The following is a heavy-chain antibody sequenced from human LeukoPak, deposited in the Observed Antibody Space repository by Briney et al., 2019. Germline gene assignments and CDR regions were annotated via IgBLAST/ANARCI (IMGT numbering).Heavy chain of an antibody. D-gene: IGHD4-17*01. V-gene: IGHV3-21*01. CDR2: ISGSSSYI. J-gene: IGHJ1*01. Sequence: GGSLRLSCAASGFTFSSYSMNWVRQAPGQGLEWVSSISGSSSYIYYADSVKGRFTISRDNAKNSLYLQMNSLRAEGTAVYYCAKDVRGGDHGDYTFQHWGQGTLVTVSS. CDR1: GFTFSSYS. CDR3: AKDVRGGDHGDYTFQH.